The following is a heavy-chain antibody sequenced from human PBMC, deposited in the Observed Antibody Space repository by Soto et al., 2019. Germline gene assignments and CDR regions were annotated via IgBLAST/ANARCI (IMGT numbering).Heavy chain of an antibody. CDR2: INHSGST. CDR1: GGSFSGYY. D-gene: IGHD1-26*01. V-gene: IGHV4-34*01. J-gene: IGHJ5*02. Sequence: QVQLQQWGAGLLKPSETLSLTCAVYGGSFSGYYWSWIRQPPGKGLEWIGEINHSGSTNYNPSLNXRXTXXGDTSKNQFSLKLSSVTAADTAVYYCARWANWFDPWGQGTLVTVSS. CDR3: ARWANWFDP.